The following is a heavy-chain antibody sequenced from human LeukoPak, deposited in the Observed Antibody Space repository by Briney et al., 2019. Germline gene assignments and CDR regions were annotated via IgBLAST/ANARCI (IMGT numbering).Heavy chain of an antibody. Sequence: PGGSLRLSCAASGFTFSSYSMNWVRQAPGKGLEWVSSISSSSNYIYYADSVKGRFTISRDNAKNSLYLQMNSLRAEDTAVYYCAGDWAGDCSGGSCYAILFDYWGQGTLVTVSS. V-gene: IGHV3-21*01. CDR3: AGDWAGDCSGGSCYAILFDY. D-gene: IGHD2-15*01. J-gene: IGHJ4*02. CDR2: ISSSSNYI. CDR1: GFTFSSYS.